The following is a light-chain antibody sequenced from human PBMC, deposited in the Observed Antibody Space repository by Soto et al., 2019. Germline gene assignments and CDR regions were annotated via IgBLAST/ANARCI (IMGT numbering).Light chain of an antibody. Sequence: PGERAPLSCSATHTITSSYLAWYQQKPGQAPRLLIYGASTRATGIPARFSDSGSGTEFTLTISSLQSEDFAVYYCQQYDNWPPWTFGQGTKVDIK. CDR2: GAS. V-gene: IGKV3-15*01. CDR1: HTITSSY. CDR3: QQYDNWPPWT. J-gene: IGKJ1*01.